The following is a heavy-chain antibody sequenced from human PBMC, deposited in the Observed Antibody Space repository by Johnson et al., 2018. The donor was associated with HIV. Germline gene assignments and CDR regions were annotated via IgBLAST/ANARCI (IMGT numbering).Heavy chain of an antibody. CDR2: ISYDGSNE. CDR1: GFTFSSYI. V-gene: IGHV3-30-3*01. D-gene: IGHD3-22*01. Sequence: QVQLVESGGGVVQPGRSLRVSCAASGFTFSSYILHWVRQAPGKGLEWVAVISYDGSNEFYADSVKGRFTISRDNSKNTLYLQMNSLRTEDTAVYYCARHKSTYYYDSSALDIWGQGTMVTVSS. J-gene: IGHJ3*02. CDR3: ARHKSTYYYDSSALDI.